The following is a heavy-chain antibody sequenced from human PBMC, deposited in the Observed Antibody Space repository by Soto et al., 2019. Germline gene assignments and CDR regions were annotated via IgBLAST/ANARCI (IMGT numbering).Heavy chain of an antibody. CDR2: IYYSGST. J-gene: IGHJ5*02. CDR3: ARVGGINWFDP. V-gene: IGHV4-31*02. D-gene: IGHD1-20*01. Sequence: RQHPGKGLEWIGYIYYSGSTYYNPSLKSRVTISVDTSKNQFSLKLSSVTAADTAVYYCARVGGINWFDPWGQGTLVTVSS.